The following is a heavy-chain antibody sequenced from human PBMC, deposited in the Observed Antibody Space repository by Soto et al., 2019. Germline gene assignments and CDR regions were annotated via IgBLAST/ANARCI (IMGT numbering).Heavy chain of an antibody. V-gene: IGHV3-23*01. CDR2: MSGAGGST. CDR3: AKGPTVTTARHFDY. D-gene: IGHD4-17*01. CDR1: GFNVSSYA. J-gene: IGHJ4*02. Sequence: GGSLRLSCAASGFNVSSYAMSWVRQAPGKGLEWVSGMSGAGGSTYHADSVKGRFTISRDSAKNTLYLQMSSLRAEDTAVYYCAKGPTVTTARHFDYWGQGTLVTVSS.